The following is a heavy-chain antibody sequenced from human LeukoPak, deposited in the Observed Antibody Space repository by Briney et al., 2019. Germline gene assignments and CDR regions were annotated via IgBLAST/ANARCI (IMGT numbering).Heavy chain of an antibody. V-gene: IGHV3-21*01. CDR1: GGSFSGYY. J-gene: IGHJ4*02. D-gene: IGHD5-18*01. Sequence: ETLSLTCAVYGGSFSGYYWSWVRQAPGKGLEWVSSISSSSSYIYYADSVKGRFTISRDNSKNTLYLQMNSLRAEDTAVYYCARDGSGYSYPDYWGQGTLVTVSS. CDR3: ARDGSGYSYPDY. CDR2: ISSSSSYI.